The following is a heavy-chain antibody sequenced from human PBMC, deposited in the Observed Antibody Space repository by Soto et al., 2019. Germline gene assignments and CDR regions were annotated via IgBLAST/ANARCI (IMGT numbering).Heavy chain of an antibody. D-gene: IGHD3-3*01. CDR1: GFTFSSYS. Sequence: GGSLRLSCAASGFTFSSYSMNWVRQAPGKGLEWVSSISSSSSYIYYADSVKGRFTISRDNAKNSLYLQMNSLRAEDTAVYYCARDARLLRFLEQHYYYYGMDVWGQGTTVTVSS. CDR2: ISSSSSYI. CDR3: ARDARLLRFLEQHYYYYGMDV. V-gene: IGHV3-21*01. J-gene: IGHJ6*02.